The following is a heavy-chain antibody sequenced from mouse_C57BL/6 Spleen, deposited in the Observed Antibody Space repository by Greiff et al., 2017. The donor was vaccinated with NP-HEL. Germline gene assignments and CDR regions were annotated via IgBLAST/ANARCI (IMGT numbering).Heavy chain of an antibody. D-gene: IGHD1-1*01. CDR1: GFTFSDYG. J-gene: IGHJ1*03. Sequence: EVQLVESGGGLVKPGGSLKLSCAASGFTFSDYGMHWVRQAPEKGLEWVAYISSGSSTIYYADTVKGRFTISRDNAKNTLFLQMTSLRSEDTAMYYCARRGITTVVAPDWYFDVWGTGTTVTVSS. V-gene: IGHV5-17*01. CDR3: ARRGITTVVAPDWYFDV. CDR2: ISSGSSTI.